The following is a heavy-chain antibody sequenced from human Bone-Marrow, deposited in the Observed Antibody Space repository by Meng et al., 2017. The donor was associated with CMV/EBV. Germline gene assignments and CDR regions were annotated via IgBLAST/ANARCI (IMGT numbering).Heavy chain of an antibody. D-gene: IGHD3-10*01. V-gene: IGHV3-48*03. CDR3: TRDNHGSGIDY. J-gene: IGHJ4*02. CDR2: ISSSGSTI. Sequence: GGSLRLSCAASGFTFSSYEMNWVRQAPGKGLEWVSYISSSGSTIYYADSVKGRFAIPRDNAKNSLYLQMNSLRAEDTAVYYCTRDNHGSGIDYWGQGTLVTVSS. CDR1: GFTFSSYE.